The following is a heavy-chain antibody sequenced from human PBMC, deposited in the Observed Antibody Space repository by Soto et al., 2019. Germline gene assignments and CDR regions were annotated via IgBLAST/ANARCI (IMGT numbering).Heavy chain of an antibody. CDR3: ARHVYSSSHYGMDV. CDR1: GYSFTSYW. CDR2: IYPGDSDT. Sequence: PXDSLRISCKGSGYSFTSYWIGLVRQMPGKGLEWMGIIYPGDSDTRYSPSFQGQVTISADKSISTAYLQWSSLKASDTAMYYCARHVYSSSHYGMDVWGQGTTVTVSS. V-gene: IGHV5-51*01. J-gene: IGHJ6*02. D-gene: IGHD6-6*01.